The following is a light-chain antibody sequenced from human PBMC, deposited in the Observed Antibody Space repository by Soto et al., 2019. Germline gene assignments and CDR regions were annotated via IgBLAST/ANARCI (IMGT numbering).Light chain of an antibody. CDR2: DAS. V-gene: IGKV1-5*01. Sequence: DIQMPQSPSTLSASVGYIFTITGRASQSLSSWLAWYQQKPGKAPKLLIYDASRLESGVPSRFSGSGSGTEFTLTISSLQPGDFATYYCQQYNHYWTFGQGTKVDIK. CDR3: QQYNHYWT. CDR1: QSLSSW. J-gene: IGKJ1*01.